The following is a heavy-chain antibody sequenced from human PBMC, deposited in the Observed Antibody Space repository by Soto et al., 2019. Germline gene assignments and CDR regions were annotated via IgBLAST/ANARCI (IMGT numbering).Heavy chain of an antibody. D-gene: IGHD6-13*01. CDR1: GYSFTSYW. Sequence: GESLKISCKGSGYSFTSYWIGWVRQMPGKGLEWMGIIYPGDSDTRYSPSFQGQGTISADKSISTAYLQWSSLKASDTAFFYCARTAAAVKNYYVTDVGGQGTRVTVS. J-gene: IGHJ6*02. CDR3: ARTAAAVKNYYVTDV. V-gene: IGHV5-51*01. CDR2: IYPGDSDT.